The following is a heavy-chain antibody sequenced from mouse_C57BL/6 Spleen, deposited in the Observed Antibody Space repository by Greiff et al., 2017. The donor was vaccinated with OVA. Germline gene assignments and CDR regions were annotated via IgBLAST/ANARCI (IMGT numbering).Heavy chain of an antibody. Sequence: EVMLVESGGGLVKPGGSLKLSCAASGFTFSSYAMSWVRQTPEKRLEWVATISDGGSYTYSPDNVKGRFTISRDTAKNNLYLQMSHLKSEDTAMYYCARDFITTVVAHWYFDVWGTGTTVTVAS. D-gene: IGHD1-1*01. V-gene: IGHV5-4*01. J-gene: IGHJ1*03. CDR2: ISDGGSYT. CDR1: GFTFSSYA. CDR3: ARDFITTVVAHWYFDV.